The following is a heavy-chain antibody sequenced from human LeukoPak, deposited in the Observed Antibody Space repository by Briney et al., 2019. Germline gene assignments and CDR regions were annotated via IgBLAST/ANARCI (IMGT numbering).Heavy chain of an antibody. J-gene: IGHJ3*02. Sequence: ASVKVSCKASGYTFTSYYMHWVRQAPGQGLEWMGWISAYNGNTNYAQKLQGRVTMTTDTSTSTAYMELRSLRSDDTAVYYCARQFVTYYYDSSGYYALAAFDIWGQGTMVTVSS. CDR3: ARQFVTYYYDSSGYYALAAFDI. V-gene: IGHV1-18*04. CDR2: ISAYNGNT. CDR1: GYTFTSYY. D-gene: IGHD3-22*01.